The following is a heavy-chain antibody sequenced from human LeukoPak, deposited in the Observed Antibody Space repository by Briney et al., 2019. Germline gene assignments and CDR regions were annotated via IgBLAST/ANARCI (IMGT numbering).Heavy chain of an antibody. CDR2: INHSGST. Sequence: SETLSLTCAVYVGSFRGYCWSWIRQSPGKGLEWIGEINHSGSTNYNPSLKSRVTMSVDTSKNQFSLKLTSLTAADTAVYYCARKPPEDGYGLDYWGQGTLVIVSS. D-gene: IGHD5-24*01. J-gene: IGHJ4*02. CDR3: ARKPPEDGYGLDY. CDR1: VGSFRGYC. V-gene: IGHV4-34*01.